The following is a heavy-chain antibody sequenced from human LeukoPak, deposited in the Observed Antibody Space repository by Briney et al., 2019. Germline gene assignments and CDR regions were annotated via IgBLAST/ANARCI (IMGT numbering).Heavy chain of an antibody. CDR3: AREVVVVPAGDPYYYYGMDV. D-gene: IGHD2-2*01. Sequence: KPGGSLRLSCAASGFTFSDYYMSWIRQAPGKGLEWVSYISSSSSYIYYADSVKGRFTISRDNAKNSLYLQMNSLRAEDTAVYYCAREVVVVPAGDPYYYYGMDVWGQGTTVTVSS. CDR1: GFTFSDYY. CDR2: ISSSSSYI. V-gene: IGHV3-11*06. J-gene: IGHJ6*02.